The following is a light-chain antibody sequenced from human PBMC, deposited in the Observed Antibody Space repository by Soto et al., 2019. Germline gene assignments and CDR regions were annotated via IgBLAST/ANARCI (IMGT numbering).Light chain of an antibody. V-gene: IGKV1-13*02. CDR3: QQRNVWPPIT. Sequence: IQMTQSPSSLSASVGDRVTITCRASQGISSGLAWYQQKPGKAPKLLIYDASSLESGVPSRFSGSGSGTEFTLTINSLEPEDFAVYYCQQRNVWPPITFGQGTRLEIK. CDR1: QGISSG. J-gene: IGKJ5*01. CDR2: DAS.